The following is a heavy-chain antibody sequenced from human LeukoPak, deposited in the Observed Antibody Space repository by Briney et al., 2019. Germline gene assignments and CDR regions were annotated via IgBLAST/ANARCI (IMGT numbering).Heavy chain of an antibody. CDR1: GFTVSSNY. V-gene: IGHV3-53*01. J-gene: IGHJ4*02. CDR2: IYSGSST. Sequence: GGSLRLSCAASGFTVSSNYMSWVRQAPGKGLEWVSVIYSGSSTYYADSVKGRFTISRDNSKNTLYLQMNSLRAEDTAVYYCARSGIVGALDYWGQGTLVTVSS. CDR3: ARSGIVGALDY. D-gene: IGHD1-26*01.